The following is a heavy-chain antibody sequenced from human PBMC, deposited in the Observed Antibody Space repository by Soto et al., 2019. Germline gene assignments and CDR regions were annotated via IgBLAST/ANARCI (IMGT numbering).Heavy chain of an antibody. V-gene: IGHV3-23*01. J-gene: IGHJ3*02. CDR1: GFTFSSYA. CDR2: ISGSGGST. D-gene: IGHD2-2*01. Sequence: EVQLLESGGGLVQPGGSLRLSCAASGFTFSSYAMSWVRPAPGTGLEWVSAISGSGGSTYYADSVKGRFTISRDNSKNTLYLQMNSLRTEDTAVYYCAKDLTLYCSSTSCHLDAFDIWGQGTMVTVAS. CDR3: AKDLTLYCSSTSCHLDAFDI.